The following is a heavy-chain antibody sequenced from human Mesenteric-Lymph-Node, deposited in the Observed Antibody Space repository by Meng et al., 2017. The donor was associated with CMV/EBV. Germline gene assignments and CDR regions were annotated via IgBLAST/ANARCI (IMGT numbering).Heavy chain of an antibody. Sequence: CKGSGYSFTSYWSGWVRQMPGKGLEWMGIIYPGDADTRYSPSFQGQVTISADKSISTAYLQWSSLKASDTAMYYCARLLAGTWNVDYWGQGTLVTVSS. CDR1: GYSFTSYW. D-gene: IGHD1-1*01. CDR2: IYPGDADT. V-gene: IGHV5-51*01. CDR3: ARLLAGTWNVDY. J-gene: IGHJ4*02.